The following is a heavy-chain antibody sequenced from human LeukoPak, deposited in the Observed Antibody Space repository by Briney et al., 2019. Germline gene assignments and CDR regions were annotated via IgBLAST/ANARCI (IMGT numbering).Heavy chain of an antibody. CDR2: FDPEDGET. J-gene: IGHJ4*02. CDR3: ASGGLLWFGRHDY. D-gene: IGHD3-10*01. Sequence: ASAKVSCKVSGYTLTELSMHWVRQAPGKGLEWMGGFDPEDGETIYAQKFQGRVTMTEDTSTDTAYMELSSLRSEDTAVYYCASGGLLWFGRHDYWGQGTLVTVSS. CDR1: GYTLTELS. V-gene: IGHV1-24*01.